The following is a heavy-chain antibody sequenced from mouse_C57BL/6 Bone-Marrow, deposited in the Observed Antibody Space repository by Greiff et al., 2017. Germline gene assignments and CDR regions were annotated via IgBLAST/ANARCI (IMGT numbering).Heavy chain of an antibody. CDR1: GFPFSDYG. D-gene: IGHD1-1*01. CDR2: ISSGRSTI. V-gene: IGHV5-17*01. Sequence: DVKLVASGGGLVKPGGSLKLSCAASGFPFSDYGMPWVRQAPEKGLEWVAYISSGRSTIYYAATVKGRFTTLRDNAKNILFLQMTSLRSEDTAMYCCARSRVGSSYWYFDVWGTGTTVTVSS. J-gene: IGHJ1*03. CDR3: ARSRVGSSYWYFDV.